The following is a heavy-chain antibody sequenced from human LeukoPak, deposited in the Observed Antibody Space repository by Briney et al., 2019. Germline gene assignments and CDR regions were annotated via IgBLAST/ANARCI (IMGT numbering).Heavy chain of an antibody. CDR3: ARDQTVTTGVAFDY. J-gene: IGHJ4*02. Sequence: GGSLRLSCAASGFTFSSYSMNWARQAPGKGLEWVSYISSSSSTIYYADSVKGRFTISRDNAKNSLYLQMNSLRDEDTAVYYCARDQTVTTGVAFDYWGQGTLVTVSS. CDR1: GFTFSSYS. CDR2: ISSSSSTI. V-gene: IGHV3-48*02. D-gene: IGHD4-17*01.